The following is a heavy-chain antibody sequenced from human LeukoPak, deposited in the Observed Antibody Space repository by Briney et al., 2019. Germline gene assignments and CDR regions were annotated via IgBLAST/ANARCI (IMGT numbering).Heavy chain of an antibody. CDR3: ARDSAGRYYYYMDV. CDR1: GFTFSNYW. CDR2: IKQDGSEK. D-gene: IGHD2-15*01. J-gene: IGHJ6*03. V-gene: IGHV3-7*01. Sequence: GGSLRLSCAASGFTFSNYWMAWVRQAPGKGLEWVANIKQDGSEKHCVDSVKGRFTITRDNAKNSLYLQMNSLRAEDTAVYYCARDSAGRYYYYMDVWGKGTTVTVSS.